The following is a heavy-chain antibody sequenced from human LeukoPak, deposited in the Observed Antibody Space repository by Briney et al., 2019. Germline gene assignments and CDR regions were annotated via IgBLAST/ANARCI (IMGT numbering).Heavy chain of an antibody. J-gene: IGHJ4*02. V-gene: IGHV3-13*01. CDR3: ARSPKRTYSSSHGEIDY. CDR2: IGTAGDT. D-gene: IGHD6-13*01. Sequence: PGGSLRLSCAASGFTFSSYDMHWVRQATGKGLEWVSAIGTAGDTYYPGSVKGRFTISRENAKNSLYLQMNSLRAGDTAVYYCARSPKRTYSSSHGEIDYWGQGTLVTVSS. CDR1: GFTFSSYD.